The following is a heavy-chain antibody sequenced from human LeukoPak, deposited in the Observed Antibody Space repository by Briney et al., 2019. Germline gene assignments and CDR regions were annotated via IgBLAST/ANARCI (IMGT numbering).Heavy chain of an antibody. V-gene: IGHV4-39*01. J-gene: IGHJ4*02. CDR2: LYYSGST. Sequence: SETLSLTCTVSGGSISSSSYYWGWIRQPPGKGLEWIGSLYYSGSTYYNPSLKSRVTISVDTSKNQFSLKLSSVTAADTAVYYCARRRYDSSGYYSLFDYWGQGTLVTVSS. CDR3: ARRRYDSSGYYSLFDY. D-gene: IGHD3-22*01. CDR1: GGSISSSSYY.